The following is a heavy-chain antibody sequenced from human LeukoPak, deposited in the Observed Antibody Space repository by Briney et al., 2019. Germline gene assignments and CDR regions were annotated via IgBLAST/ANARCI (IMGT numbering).Heavy chain of an antibody. CDR1: GGSISSTNYY. CDR3: AREPRDGYNSLDY. CDR2: IYTSGST. D-gene: IGHD5-24*01. V-gene: IGHV4-61*02. J-gene: IGHJ4*02. Sequence: SSETLSLTCTVSGGSISSTNYYWSWIRQPAGKGLEWIGRIYTSGSTNYNPSLKSRVTISVDTSKNQFSLKLSSVTAADTAVYYCAREPRDGYNSLDYWGQGTLVTVSS.